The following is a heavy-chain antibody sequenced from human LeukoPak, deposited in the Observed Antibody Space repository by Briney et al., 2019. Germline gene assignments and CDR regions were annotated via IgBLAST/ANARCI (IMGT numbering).Heavy chain of an antibody. V-gene: IGHV4-4*07. D-gene: IGHD2-2*01. Sequence: SETLSLTCTVSGGSISSYYWSWIRQPAGQGLEWIGRINTSGSTNYNPSLKSRVTMSVDTSKKQFSLKLSSVTAADTAVYYCARNLLPAAKGAFDIWGQGTLVTVSS. CDR1: GGSISSYY. CDR2: INTSGST. J-gene: IGHJ3*02. CDR3: ARNLLPAAKGAFDI.